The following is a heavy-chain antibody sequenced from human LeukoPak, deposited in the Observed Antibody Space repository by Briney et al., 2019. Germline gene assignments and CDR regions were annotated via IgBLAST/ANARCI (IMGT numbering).Heavy chain of an antibody. CDR1: GYTFTSYY. CDR2: FNPSGGTT. Sequence: ASVKVSCKASGYTFTSYYMHWVRQAPGQGLEWMGIFNPSGGTTIYAQKFQGKVTITRNTSISTAYMELSSLRSEDTAVYYCARGRYFDWNPLNVWGKGTTVTVSS. V-gene: IGHV1-46*01. D-gene: IGHD3-9*01. CDR3: ARGRYFDWNPLNV. J-gene: IGHJ6*04.